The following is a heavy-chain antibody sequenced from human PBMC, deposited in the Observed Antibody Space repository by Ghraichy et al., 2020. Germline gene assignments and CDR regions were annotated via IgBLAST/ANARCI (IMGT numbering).Heavy chain of an antibody. CDR3: ARASTVVRFYFNDGMDV. V-gene: IGHV3-48*02. CDR1: GFTFGSYS. J-gene: IGHJ6*02. D-gene: IGHD4-23*01. CDR2: ISSSSRSI. Sequence: RGSLRLSCVGSGFTFGSYSMNWVRQSPGKGLEWISYISSSSRSIFYADSVKGRFTISRDNAQNSLSLQMNSLRDEDTAIYYCARASTVVRFYFNDGMDVWGQGTTVTVSS.